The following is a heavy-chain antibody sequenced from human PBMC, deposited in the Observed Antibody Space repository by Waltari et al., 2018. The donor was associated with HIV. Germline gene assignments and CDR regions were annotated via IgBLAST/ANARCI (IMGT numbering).Heavy chain of an antibody. CDR2: FDPKNGKP. CDR1: GYPLSDLF. V-gene: IGHV1-24*01. CDR3: VTLYNESPLYSNF. J-gene: IGHJ1*01. D-gene: IGHD2-15*01. Sequence: QLIQSTTALKRPGASVTFSCQVSGYPLSDLFMQWVRQGRRQRLEWMGGFDPKNGKPVYSQRFWGRVSLAEDTSEDTAFLELNRLTSDDTAVYYCVTLYNESPLYSNFWGQGTLVTV.